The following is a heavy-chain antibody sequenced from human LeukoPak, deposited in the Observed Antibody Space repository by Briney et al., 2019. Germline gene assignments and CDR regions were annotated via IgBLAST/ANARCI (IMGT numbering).Heavy chain of an antibody. CDR1: GFTVSNNY. CDR2: IYNGGST. V-gene: IGHV3-53*01. CDR3: ARATLDN. J-gene: IGHJ4*02. Sequence: GGSLRLPCAASGFTVSNNYISWVRQAPGKGLEWVSVIYNGGSTKYADSVKARFTISRDNSKNTVYLQMNSLRADDTAVYYCARATLDNWGQGTLVTVTS.